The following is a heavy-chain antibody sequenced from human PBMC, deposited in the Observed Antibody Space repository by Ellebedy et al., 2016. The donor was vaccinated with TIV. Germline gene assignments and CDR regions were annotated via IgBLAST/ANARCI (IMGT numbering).Heavy chain of an antibody. D-gene: IGHD6-19*01. CDR3: TRDLAHNSGWGRKYYYNGLDV. Sequence: GESLKISXAASGFTFSLYTMNWVRQAPGKGLEWVSSISSSSSYIYFPDSVKGRFTISRDNAENSLYLQMNSLRAEDTAVYYCTRDLAHNSGWGRKYYYNGLDVWGQGTTVTVSS. V-gene: IGHV3-21*01. CDR1: GFTFSLYT. J-gene: IGHJ6*02. CDR2: ISSSSSYI.